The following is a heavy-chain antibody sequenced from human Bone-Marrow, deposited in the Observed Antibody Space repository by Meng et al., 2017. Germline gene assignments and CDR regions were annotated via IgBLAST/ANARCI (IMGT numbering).Heavy chain of an antibody. D-gene: IGHD6-19*01. J-gene: IGHJ6*02. V-gene: IGHV3-7*01. CDR2: IKQDGSEK. CDR3: ARDWFYRQWLARSNYYYGMDV. Sequence: GESLKISCAASGFTFSSYWMSWVRQAPGKGLEWVANIKQDGSEKYYVDSVKGRFTISRDNAKNSLYLQMNSLRAEDTAVYYGARDWFYRQWLARSNYYYGMDVWGQGTTVTVSS. CDR1: GFTFSSYW.